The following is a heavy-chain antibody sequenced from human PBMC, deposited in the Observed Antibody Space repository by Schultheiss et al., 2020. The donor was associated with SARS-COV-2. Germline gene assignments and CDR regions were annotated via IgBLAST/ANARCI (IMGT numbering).Heavy chain of an antibody. CDR1: GGSFSGYY. CDR2: INHSGST. V-gene: IGHV4-34*01. Sequence: SETLSLTCAVYGGSFSGYYWSWIRQPPGKGLEWIGEINHSGSTNYNPSLKSRVTISVDTSKNQFSLKLSSVTAADTAVYYCARDSRSEYYMDVWGKGTTVTVSS. D-gene: IGHD2-15*01. CDR3: ARDSRSEYYMDV. J-gene: IGHJ6*03.